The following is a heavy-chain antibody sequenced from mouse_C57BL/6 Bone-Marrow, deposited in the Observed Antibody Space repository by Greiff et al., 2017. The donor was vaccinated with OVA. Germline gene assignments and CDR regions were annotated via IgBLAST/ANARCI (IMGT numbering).Heavy chain of an antibody. CDR2: IYPGDGDT. CDR1: GYAFSSSW. V-gene: IGHV1-82*01. D-gene: IGHD1-1*01. CDR3: ARLGGSSV. J-gene: IGHJ1*03. Sequence: VQLQESGPELVKPGASVKISCKASGYAFSSSWMNWVKQRPGKGLEWIGRIYPGDGDTNYNGKFKGKATLTADKSSSTAYMQLSSLTSEDSAVYFCARLGGSSVWGTGTTVTVSS.